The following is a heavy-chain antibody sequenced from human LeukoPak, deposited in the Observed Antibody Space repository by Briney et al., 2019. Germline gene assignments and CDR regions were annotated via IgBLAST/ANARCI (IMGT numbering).Heavy chain of an antibody. J-gene: IGHJ4*02. CDR3: ARVCSGGSCYPYYFDY. Sequence: SETLSLTCTVSGGSISSYYWSWIRKPPGKGLEWIGHIYNSGSTNYSPSLKSRVTISVDTSKNQFSLKLSSVTAADTAVYYCARVCSGGSCYPYYFDYWGQGTLVTVSS. V-gene: IGHV4-59*01. CDR2: IYNSGST. CDR1: GGSISSYY. D-gene: IGHD2-15*01.